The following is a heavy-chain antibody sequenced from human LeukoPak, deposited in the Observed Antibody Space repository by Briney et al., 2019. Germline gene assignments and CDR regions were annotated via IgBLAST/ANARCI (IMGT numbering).Heavy chain of an antibody. J-gene: IGHJ3*02. V-gene: IGHV4-59*11. CDR3: ARDLVTVTKGFDI. Sequence: SETLSLTCAVSADSFSSHYWTWIRQSPGTGLEWIGYISYIGSTNYNPSLKSRVTISIDTSKNQFPLKLRSVTAADTAVYYRARDLVTVTKGFDIWGQGTMVSVSS. CDR1: ADSFSSHY. D-gene: IGHD4-11*01. CDR2: ISYIGST.